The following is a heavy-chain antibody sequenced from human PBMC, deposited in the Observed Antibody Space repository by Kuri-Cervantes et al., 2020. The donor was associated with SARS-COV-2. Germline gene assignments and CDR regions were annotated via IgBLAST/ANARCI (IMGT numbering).Heavy chain of an antibody. J-gene: IGHJ6*03. CDR1: GGPISSFY. V-gene: IGHV4-59*01. D-gene: IGHD1-1*01. Sequence: SETLSLTCTLSGGPISSFYWSWIRQSPGKGLEWIGYVYFGGSTAYNPALKSRVTISVDTSKKQFSLRLTSVTAADTAVYFCARGNGFYMDVWGKGTTVTVSS. CDR2: VYFGGST. CDR3: ARGNGFYMDV.